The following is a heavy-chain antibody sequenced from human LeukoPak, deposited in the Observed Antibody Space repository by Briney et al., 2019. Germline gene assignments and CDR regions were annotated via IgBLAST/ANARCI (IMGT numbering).Heavy chain of an antibody. CDR1: GGSISSYY. V-gene: IGHV4-4*07. Sequence: SETLSLTCTVSGGSISSYYWSWIRQPAGKGLEWIGRIYNSGSTNYNPSLKSRVTISVETYKNQFSLKLSSVTAADTAVYYCARGHFNKAYYVWGSYRYTDAFDIWGQGTMVTVSS. CDR3: ARGHFNKAYYVWGSYRYTDAFDI. J-gene: IGHJ3*02. D-gene: IGHD3-16*02. CDR2: IYNSGST.